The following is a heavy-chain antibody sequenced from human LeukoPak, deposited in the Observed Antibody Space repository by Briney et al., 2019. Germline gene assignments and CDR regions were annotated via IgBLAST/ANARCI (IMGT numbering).Heavy chain of an antibody. D-gene: IGHD3-10*01. Sequence: GGSLRLSCAASGFTFSRYAMSWVRQAPGKGLEWVSAISGSGGSTYYADSVKGRFTISRDNSKNTLYLQMNSLRAEDTAVYYCAKDGVWFGELYFFDYWGQGTLVTVSS. J-gene: IGHJ4*02. CDR1: GFTFSRYA. CDR3: AKDGVWFGELYFFDY. V-gene: IGHV3-23*01. CDR2: ISGSGGST.